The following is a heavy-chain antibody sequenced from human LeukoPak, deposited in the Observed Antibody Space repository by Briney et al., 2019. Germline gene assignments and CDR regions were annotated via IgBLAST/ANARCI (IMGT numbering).Heavy chain of an antibody. J-gene: IGHJ5*02. Sequence: SETLSLTCTVSGGSISSYYWSWIRQPPGKGLEWIGYIYYSGSTNYNPSLKSRVTISVDTSKNQFSLKLSSVTAADTAVYYCAREKGLRRALNWFDPWGQGTLVTVSS. CDR2: IYYSGST. CDR1: GGSISSYY. V-gene: IGHV4-59*01. D-gene: IGHD2-21*01. CDR3: AREKGLRRALNWFDP.